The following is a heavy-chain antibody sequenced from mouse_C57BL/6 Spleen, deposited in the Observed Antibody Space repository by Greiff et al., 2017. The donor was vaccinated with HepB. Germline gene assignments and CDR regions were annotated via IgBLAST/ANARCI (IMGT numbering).Heavy chain of an antibody. J-gene: IGHJ1*03. V-gene: IGHV3-6*01. CDR2: ISYDGSN. CDR3: ASYSSYWYFDV. Sequence: VQLKESGPGLVKPSQSLSLTCSVTGYSITSGYYWNWIRQFPGNKLEWMGYISYDGSNNYNPSLKNRISITRDTSKNQFFLKLNSVTTEDTATYYCASYSSYWYFDVWGTGTTVTVSS. CDR1: GYSITSGYY. D-gene: IGHD2-12*01.